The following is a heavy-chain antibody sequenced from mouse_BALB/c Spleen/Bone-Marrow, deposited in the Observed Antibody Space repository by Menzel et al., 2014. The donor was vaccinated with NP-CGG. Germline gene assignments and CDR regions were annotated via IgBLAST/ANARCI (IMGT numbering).Heavy chain of an antibody. CDR3: AREDYSYAMDY. V-gene: IGHV1-18*01. CDR2: ITTYNGGT. Sequence: DVQFQESGPEPVKPGASVKISCKAYGYSHSVYTMNWVKQSYEKNPEWIGLITTYNGGTSYNQKFKGKATLTVDKSSSTAYMELLSLTSEDSAVYYCAREDYSYAMDYWGQGTSVTVSS. J-gene: IGHJ4*01. CDR1: GYSHSVYT.